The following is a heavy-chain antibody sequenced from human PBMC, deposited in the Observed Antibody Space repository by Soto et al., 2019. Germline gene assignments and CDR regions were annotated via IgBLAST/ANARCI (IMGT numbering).Heavy chain of an antibody. Sequence: EVQLLESGGGVVQPGGSLRLSCVASGFNFKNFAMAWVRQAAGEGLGWVSGISCCGGSASYADSVKGRFSIARDDSKNTVSLQLNSLRVEDTAQYYCAKADGQQWLIPHLDNWGQGTLVTVS. D-gene: IGHD6-19*01. CDR3: AKADGQQWLIPHLDN. V-gene: IGHV3-23*01. CDR1: GFNFKNFA. J-gene: IGHJ4*02. CDR2: ISCCGGSA.